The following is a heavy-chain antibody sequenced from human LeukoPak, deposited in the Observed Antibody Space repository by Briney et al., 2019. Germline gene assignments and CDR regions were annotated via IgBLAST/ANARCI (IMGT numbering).Heavy chain of an antibody. D-gene: IGHD5-12*01. V-gene: IGHV4-4*07. Sequence: SETLSLTCTVSGGSISSYYWSWIRLPAGKGLEWIGRIHTTGDTDYNPSLKSRVTMYIDTSKNQFSLKLSSVTAADTAMYYCAKSSGYGLIDYWGQGTLVTVSS. CDR3: AKSSGYGLIDY. CDR1: GGSISSYY. CDR2: IHTTGDT. J-gene: IGHJ4*02.